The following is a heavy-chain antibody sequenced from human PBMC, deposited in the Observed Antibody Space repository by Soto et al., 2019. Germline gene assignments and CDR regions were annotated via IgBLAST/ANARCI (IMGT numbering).Heavy chain of an antibody. D-gene: IGHD3-22*01. J-gene: IGHJ3*01. CDR3: AKGDDNRGRYNDAFDV. Sequence: GGSLRLSCAASGFTFSGYGMHWVRQAPGKGLEWVANITHDGSKKYYVDSVKGRFTISRDNSKNTVFLQMNSLRVEDTAVYYCAKGDDNRGRYNDAFDVWGRGTMVTVSS. CDR1: GFTFSGYG. V-gene: IGHV3-7*04. CDR2: ITHDGSKK.